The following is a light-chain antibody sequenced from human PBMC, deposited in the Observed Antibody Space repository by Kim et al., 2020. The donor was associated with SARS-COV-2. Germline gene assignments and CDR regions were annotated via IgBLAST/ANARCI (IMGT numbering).Light chain of an antibody. CDR2: LAS. Sequence: SASVGDRVTITCRASQTISSSLNWYQQKPGKAPKLLIYLASSLQSGVPSRFSGSGSGTDFTLTIGSLQPEDFATYYCQQSYSTPITFGQGTRLEI. V-gene: IGKV1-39*01. CDR3: QQSYSTPIT. J-gene: IGKJ5*01. CDR1: QTISSS.